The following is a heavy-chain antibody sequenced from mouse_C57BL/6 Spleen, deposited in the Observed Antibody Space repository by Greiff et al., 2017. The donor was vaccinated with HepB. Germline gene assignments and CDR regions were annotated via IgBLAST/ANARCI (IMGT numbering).Heavy chain of an antibody. D-gene: IGHD2-2*01. V-gene: IGHV1-53*01. CDR1: GYTFTSYW. J-gene: IGHJ4*01. Sequence: QVQLQQPGTELVKPGASVKLSCKASGYTFTSYWLHWVKQRPGQGLEWIGNINPSNGGTNYNEKFKSKATLTVDKSSSTAYMQLSSLTSEDSAVYYCASVYYGYGGFYAMDYWGQGTSVTVSS. CDR2: INPSNGGT. CDR3: ASVYYGYGGFYAMDY.